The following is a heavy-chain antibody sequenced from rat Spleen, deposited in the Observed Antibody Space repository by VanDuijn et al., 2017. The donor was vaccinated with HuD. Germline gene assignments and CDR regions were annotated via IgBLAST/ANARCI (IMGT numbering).Heavy chain of an antibody. CDR1: GFTFSSHV. CDR3: TRDPFYGGT. CDR2: ISYEGGST. D-gene: IGHD1-11*01. J-gene: IGHJ2*01. V-gene: IGHV5-20*01. Sequence: EVQLVESGGDLVQPGRSLKLSCAASGFTFSSHVMAWVRQAPTKGLEWVASISYEGGSTYYGDSVKGRFTISRDNAKSTLYLQMDSLRSEDTATYSCTRDPFYGGTWGQGVMVTVSS.